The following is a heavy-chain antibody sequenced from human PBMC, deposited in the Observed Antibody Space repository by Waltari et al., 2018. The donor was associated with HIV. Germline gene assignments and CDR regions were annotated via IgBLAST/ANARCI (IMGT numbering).Heavy chain of an antibody. CDR1: GFNFTNYW. CDR2: INSEGIT. D-gene: IGHD3-9*01. V-gene: IGHV3-74*01. Sequence: EVQLVESGGGLVQPGGSLRLSCAGPGFNFTNYWMHCVGQVPGKGRVWVSRINSEGITYYADFVEGRFTISRDNAKSTLYLQMYSLRADDTAVYYCARERYDIHSGYHGLDPWGQGTLVTVSS. J-gene: IGHJ5*02. CDR3: ARERYDIHSGYHGLDP.